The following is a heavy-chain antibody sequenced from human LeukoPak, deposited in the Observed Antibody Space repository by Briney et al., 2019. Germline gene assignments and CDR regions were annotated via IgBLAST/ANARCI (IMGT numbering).Heavy chain of an antibody. CDR1: GFTFSNYG. Sequence: RGSLRLSCAASGFTFSNYGMNWVRQAPGKGLEWVSSNGSTSLYIYYADSVKGRFTISRDNAKNSVYLQMKSLRAEDTAVYYCARDGGGAYYYGSGAEFDYWGQGTLVTVSS. D-gene: IGHD3-10*01. V-gene: IGHV3-21*01. J-gene: IGHJ4*02. CDR3: ARDGGGAYYYGSGAEFDY. CDR2: NGSTSLYI.